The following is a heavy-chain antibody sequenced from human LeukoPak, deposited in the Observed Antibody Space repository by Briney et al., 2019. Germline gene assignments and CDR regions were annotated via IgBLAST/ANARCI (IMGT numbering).Heavy chain of an antibody. CDR2: ISDSGGST. V-gene: IGHV3-23*01. CDR3: AKPSGSGVDY. CDR1: GFTFSSYG. Sequence: GGSLRLSCAASGFTFSSYGMTWVRQAPGKGLEWVSAISDSGGSTNYADSVKGRFTITRDNSKNTLYLQMNSLRLEDMGVYYCAKPSGSGVDYWGRGTRVTVSS. J-gene: IGHJ4*02. D-gene: IGHD1-26*01.